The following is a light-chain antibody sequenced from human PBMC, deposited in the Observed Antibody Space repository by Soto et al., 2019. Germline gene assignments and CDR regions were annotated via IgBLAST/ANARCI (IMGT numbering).Light chain of an antibody. CDR2: DVS. CDR1: QSVGSY. CDR3: HQRSNWPPFT. Sequence: EIVLTQSPATLSLSPGERATLSCRASQSVGSYLAWYQQKPGQAPRLLIYDVSNRATGIPARFSGSGSGTDFTLTISSLAPEDFAVYYCHQRSNWPPFTFGGGTKVEIK. J-gene: IGKJ4*01. V-gene: IGKV3-11*01.